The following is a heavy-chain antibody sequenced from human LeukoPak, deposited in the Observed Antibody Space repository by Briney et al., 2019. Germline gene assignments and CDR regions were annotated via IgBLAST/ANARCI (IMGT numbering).Heavy chain of an antibody. J-gene: IGHJ4*02. V-gene: IGHV1-2*06. D-gene: IGHD3-16*01. Sequence: ASVKVSCKASGYTFTCYYMHWVRQAPGQGLEWMGRINPNSGGTNYAQKFQGRVTMTRDTSISTAYMELSRLRSDDTAVYYCARLGLWVPYYFDYWGQGTLVTVSS. CDR1: GYTFTCYY. CDR2: INPNSGGT. CDR3: ARLGLWVPYYFDY.